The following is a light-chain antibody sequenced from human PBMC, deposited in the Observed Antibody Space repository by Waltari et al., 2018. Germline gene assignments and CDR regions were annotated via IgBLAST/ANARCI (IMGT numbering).Light chain of an antibody. V-gene: IGLV2-11*01. CDR3: CSYAGSYTYV. CDR1: SNDIGGYNY. CDR2: DVG. Sequence: QSALTQPRPVSGSPGQSVPISCTGTSNDIGGYNYVSWYQQHPGKAPKLIIYDVGNRPSGVSHRFSGSKSGNTASLTISGLQAEDEADYYCCSYAGSYTYVFGTGTKVIV. J-gene: IGLJ1*01.